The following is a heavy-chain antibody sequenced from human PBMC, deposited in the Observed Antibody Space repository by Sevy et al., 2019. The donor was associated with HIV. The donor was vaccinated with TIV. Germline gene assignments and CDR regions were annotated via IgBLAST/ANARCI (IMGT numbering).Heavy chain of an antibody. CDR2: IYSDGTT. V-gene: IGHV3-66*01. Sequence: GGSLRLSCAASGFTVNSNYMTWVRQAPGKGLEGVSVIYSDGTTYHADSVKDRFTISRDNSKNTLYLQMNSLRAEDTAIYYCAGGKSGYGYALNYWGQGTLVTVSS. CDR3: AGGKSGYGYALNY. CDR1: GFTVNSNY. D-gene: IGHD5-18*01. J-gene: IGHJ4*02.